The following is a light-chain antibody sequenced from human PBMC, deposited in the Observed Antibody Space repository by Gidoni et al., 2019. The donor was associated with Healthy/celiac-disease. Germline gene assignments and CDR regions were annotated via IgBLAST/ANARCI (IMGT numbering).Light chain of an antibody. Sequence: QSVLTQSPSVSGAPGQRVTISCTGSSSNIGAGFDVHWYQQLPGTAPKLLIYGNSTRPSGVPDRFSGSKSGTSASLAITGLQAEDEADYYYQSYDSSLSGYVVFGGGTKLTVL. J-gene: IGLJ2*01. CDR2: GNS. CDR1: SSNIGAGFD. V-gene: IGLV1-40*01. CDR3: QSYDSSLSGYVV.